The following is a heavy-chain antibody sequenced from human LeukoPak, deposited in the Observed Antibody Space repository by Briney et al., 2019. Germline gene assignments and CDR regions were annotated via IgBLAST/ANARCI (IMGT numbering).Heavy chain of an antibody. V-gene: IGHV4-39*01. D-gene: IGHD4-11*01. J-gene: IGHJ4*02. Sequence: SETLSLTCAVYGGSFRSSSYYGGWIRQPPGKGLECLGSVSYSGSPYYNPSLKSRVAISIDQSQKQFSLRLTPVTDADTAVYYCARPLTGYSNSFVFWGQATMATVSS. CDR3: ARPLTGYSNSFVF. CDR2: VSYSGSP. CDR1: GGSFRSSSYY.